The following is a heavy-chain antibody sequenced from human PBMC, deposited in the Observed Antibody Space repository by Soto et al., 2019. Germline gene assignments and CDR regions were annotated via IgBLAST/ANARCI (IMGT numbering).Heavy chain of an antibody. CDR3: ARTKDFDY. D-gene: IGHD2-8*01. V-gene: IGHV1-2*02. Sequence: GASVKVSCKAPGYTFSGYYMHWVRQAPGQGLEWMGWINPDSGDTNYAQKFQGRVTMTRDTSITTAYMELSRLRSDDTAVYYCARTKDFDYWGQGTLVTVSS. CDR1: GYTFSGYY. CDR2: INPDSGDT. J-gene: IGHJ4*02.